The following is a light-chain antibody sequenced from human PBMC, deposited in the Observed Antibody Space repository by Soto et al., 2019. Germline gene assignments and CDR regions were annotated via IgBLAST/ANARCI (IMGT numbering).Light chain of an antibody. CDR3: SSLTTSFTYV. CDR2: EVS. J-gene: IGLJ1*01. Sequence: QSVLTQPASVSGSPGQSVAISCTGTSSDVGAYNYISWYQQHPGKAPKLLLSEVSNRPSGGSDRFSGSKSGNTASLTISGLQAEDEADYYCSSLTTSFTYVFGTGTKVTV. V-gene: IGLV2-14*01. CDR1: SSDVGAYNY.